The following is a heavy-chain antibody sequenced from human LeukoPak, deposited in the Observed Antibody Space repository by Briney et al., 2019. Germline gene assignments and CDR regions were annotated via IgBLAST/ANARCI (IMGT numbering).Heavy chain of an antibody. V-gene: IGHV4-4*02. CDR1: GGSISSSNW. Sequence: SGTLSLTCAVSGGSISSSNWWNWVRQPPGKGLEWIGEIYHSGSTNYNPSLKSRVTISVDKSKNQFSLKLSSVTAADTAVYYCARARFDSEGYCSSTSCYHLDYWGQGTLVTVSS. CDR2: IYHSGST. J-gene: IGHJ4*02. CDR3: ARARFDSEGYCSSTSCYHLDY. D-gene: IGHD2-2*01.